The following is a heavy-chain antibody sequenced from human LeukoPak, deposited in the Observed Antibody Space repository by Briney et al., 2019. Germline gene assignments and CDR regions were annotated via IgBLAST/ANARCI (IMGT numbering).Heavy chain of an antibody. CDR3: AVRGGYGSGSYPFDY. V-gene: IGHV1-8*01. J-gene: IGHJ4*02. Sequence: ASVKVSCKASGYTFTSHDINWVRQAPGQGLEWMGWMNPNSGNTGYAQKFQGRVTITRNTSISTAYMELSSLRSEDTAVYYCAVRGGYGSGSYPFDYWGQGTLVTVSS. CDR2: MNPNSGNT. D-gene: IGHD3-10*01. CDR1: GYTFTSHD.